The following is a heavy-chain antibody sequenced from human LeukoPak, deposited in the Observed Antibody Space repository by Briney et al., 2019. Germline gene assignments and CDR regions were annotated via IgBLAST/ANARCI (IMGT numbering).Heavy chain of an antibody. V-gene: IGHV3-21*04. CDR3: ARSVPDYTRFDF. CDR1: GFTFSSYS. Sequence: GGSLRLSCAASGFTFSSYSMNWVRQAPGKGLEWVSTFKTNYNQVYYAESVRGRFTISTDNSKNTAYLQMNSLRVEDTALYYCARSVPDYTRFDFWGQGALVTVSS. D-gene: IGHD4-11*01. CDR2: FKTNYNQV. J-gene: IGHJ4*02.